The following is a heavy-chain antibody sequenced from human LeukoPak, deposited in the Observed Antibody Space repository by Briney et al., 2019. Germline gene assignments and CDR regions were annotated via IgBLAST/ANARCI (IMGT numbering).Heavy chain of an antibody. CDR3: ARDVEQCLVRVYYFDY. V-gene: IGHV3-48*01. Sequence: PAGSRRPSCATSGCTLSSYSMNCDRQAPGKRLEWVSYIRSGSTNINYADSVKGRFTISRDNAKNSLYLQMNSLRAEDTAVYYCARDVEQCLVRVYYFDYWGQGTLVTVSS. CDR2: IRSGSTNI. J-gene: IGHJ4*02. D-gene: IGHD6-19*01. CDR1: GCTLSSYS.